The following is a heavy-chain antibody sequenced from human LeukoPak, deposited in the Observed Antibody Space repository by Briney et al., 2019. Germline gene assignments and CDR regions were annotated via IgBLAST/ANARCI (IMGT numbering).Heavy chain of an antibody. CDR3: ARDLGPGGDEYYFDY. D-gene: IGHD2-21*02. J-gene: IGHJ4*02. V-gene: IGHV1-2*02. CDR1: GYTFTGYY. CDR2: INPNSGGT. Sequence: GASVKVSCKASGYTFTGYYMHWVRQAPGQGLGWMGWINPNSGGTNYAQKLQGRVTMTRDTSISTAYMELSRLRSDDTAVYYCARDLGPGGDEYYFDYWGQGTLVTVSS.